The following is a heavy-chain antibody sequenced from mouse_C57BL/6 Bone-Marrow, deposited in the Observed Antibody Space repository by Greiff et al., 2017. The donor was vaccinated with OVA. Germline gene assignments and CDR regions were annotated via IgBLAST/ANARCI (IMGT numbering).Heavy chain of an antibody. CDR3: ARPLYYGSSYAFAY. Sequence: EVQGVESGGGLVKPGGSLKLSCAASGFTFSDYGMAWVRQAPRKGPEWVAFISNLAYSIYYADTVTGRFTISRENAKNTLYLEMSSLRSEDTAMYYCARPLYYGSSYAFAYWGQGTLVTVSA. CDR1: GFTFSDYG. J-gene: IGHJ3*01. V-gene: IGHV5-15*01. D-gene: IGHD1-1*01. CDR2: ISNLAYSI.